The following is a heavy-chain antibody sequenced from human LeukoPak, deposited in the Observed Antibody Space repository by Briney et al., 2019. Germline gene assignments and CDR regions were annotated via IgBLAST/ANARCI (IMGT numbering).Heavy chain of an antibody. J-gene: IGHJ4*02. CDR1: GFTFSNFW. V-gene: IGHV3-7*01. CDR3: ARDKSYGDSSDY. Sequence: GESLRLSCTASGFTFSNFWMGWVRQAPGKGLEWVANIKQEGSEKYYVDSVKGRFTISRDNAKNSLYLQMNSLRAEDTAVYYCARDKSYGDSSDYWGQGTLVTVSS. CDR2: IKQEGSEK. D-gene: IGHD4-17*01.